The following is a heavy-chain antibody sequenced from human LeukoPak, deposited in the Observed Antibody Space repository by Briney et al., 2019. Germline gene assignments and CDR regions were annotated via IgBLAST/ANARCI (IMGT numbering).Heavy chain of an antibody. V-gene: IGHV3-30*03. D-gene: IGHD6-19*01. Sequence: GGSLRLSCAASGFTFSSYGMHWVRQAPGKGLEWVAVISYDGSNKYYADSVKGRFTISRDNSKNTLYLQMSSLRAEDTAVYYCARGASGGWFFDYWGQGTLVTVSS. CDR1: GFTFSSYG. CDR2: ISYDGSNK. J-gene: IGHJ4*02. CDR3: ARGASGGWFFDY.